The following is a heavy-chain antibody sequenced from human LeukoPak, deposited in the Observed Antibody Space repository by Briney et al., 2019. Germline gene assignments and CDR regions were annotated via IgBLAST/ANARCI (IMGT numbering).Heavy chain of an antibody. CDR1: GGTFSSYA. V-gene: IGHV1-69*04. J-gene: IGHJ5*02. CDR2: IIPILGIA. CDR3: ARDSRAVAGIGWFDP. D-gene: IGHD6-19*01. Sequence: SVKVSCKASGGTFSSYAISWVRQAPGQGLEWMGRIIPILGIANYAQKFQGRVTITADKSTSTAYMELSSLRSEDTAVYYCARDSRAVAGIGWFDPWGQGTLVTVSS.